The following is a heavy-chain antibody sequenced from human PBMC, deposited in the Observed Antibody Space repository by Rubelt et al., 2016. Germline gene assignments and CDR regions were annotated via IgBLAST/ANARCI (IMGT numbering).Heavy chain of an antibody. CDR3: MRNGHWLGRNF. Sequence: QLQLQESAPRLVKPSETLSLTCTVSGGSISTPNSNWGWIRQPPGKGLEWIGSIFYTGITYYNPSLNTRAAISIDTSQNKFSLKLSSVTAADTAVYYCMRNGHWLGRNFWGQGTLVTVSS. CDR1: GGSISTPNSN. V-gene: IGHV4-39*07. D-gene: IGHD6-19*01. CDR2: IFYTGIT. J-gene: IGHJ4*02.